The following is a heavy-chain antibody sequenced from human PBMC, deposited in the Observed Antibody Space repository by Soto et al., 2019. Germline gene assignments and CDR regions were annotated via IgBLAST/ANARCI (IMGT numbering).Heavy chain of an antibody. CDR1: GFTFSSYA. CDR3: AIVRVVDSPLDH. J-gene: IGHJ4*02. CDR2: ISGSGGST. V-gene: IGHV3-23*01. D-gene: IGHD2-15*01. Sequence: GSLRLSCAASGFTFSSYAMSWVRQAPGKGLEWVSAISGSGGSTYYADSVKGRFTISRDNSKNTLYLQMNSLRAEDTAVYYCAIVRVVDSPLDHWGQGTLVTVSS.